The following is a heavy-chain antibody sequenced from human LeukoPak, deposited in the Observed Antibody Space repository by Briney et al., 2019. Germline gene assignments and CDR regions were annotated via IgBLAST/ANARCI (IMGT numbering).Heavy chain of an antibody. D-gene: IGHD3-22*01. V-gene: IGHV4-34*01. CDR1: GGSFSGYY. J-gene: IGHJ4*02. CDR2: INHSGST. CDR3: ARDSGFWLY. Sequence: PSETLSLTCAVYGGSFSGYYWSWIRQPPGKGLEWIGEINHSGSTNYNPSLKSRVTISVDTSKNQFSLKLSSVTAADTAVYYCARDSGFWLYWDQGALVTVSS.